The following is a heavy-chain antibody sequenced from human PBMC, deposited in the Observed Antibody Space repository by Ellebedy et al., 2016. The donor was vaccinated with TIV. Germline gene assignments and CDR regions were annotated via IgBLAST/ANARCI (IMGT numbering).Heavy chain of an antibody. CDR2: ISESSGHI. Sequence: GESLKISCAVSGFNFNDHGMSWVRQGPGKGLEWVSSISESSGHIYYADAVKGRFTISRDNAKNSVYLQMNSLRAEDTAVYYCVRTDPGIEGAVIIGYHGMDVWGQGTTVTVSS. CDR3: VRTDPGIEGAVIIGYHGMDV. J-gene: IGHJ6*02. D-gene: IGHD3-10*01. V-gene: IGHV3-21*04. CDR1: GFNFNDHG.